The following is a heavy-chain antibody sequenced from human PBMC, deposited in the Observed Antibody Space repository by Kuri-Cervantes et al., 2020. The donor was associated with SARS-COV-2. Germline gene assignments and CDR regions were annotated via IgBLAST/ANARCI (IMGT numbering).Heavy chain of an antibody. J-gene: IGHJ6*02. V-gene: IGHV3-30-3*01. CDR2: ISYDGSNK. CDR1: GFTFSNAW. D-gene: IGHD3-3*01. Sequence: GESLKISCAASGFTFSNAWMSWVRQAPGKGLEWVAVISYDGSNKYYADSVKGRFTISRDNSKNTLYLQMNSLRAEDTAVYYCARDQAYFVGVVRRGWVYYYYGMDVWGQGTTVTVSS. CDR3: ARDQAYFVGVVRRGWVYYYYGMDV.